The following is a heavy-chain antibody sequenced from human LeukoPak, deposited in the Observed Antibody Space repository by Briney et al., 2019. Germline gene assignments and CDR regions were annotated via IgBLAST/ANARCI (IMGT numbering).Heavy chain of an antibody. CDR2: IYPGGSDP. D-gene: IGHD6-13*01. J-gene: IGHJ4*02. Sequence: GESLKISCKGSGYTFTTYWIGWVRQMPGKGLEWMGIIYPGGSDPRYSPSFQGQVTISADKSISTAYLQRSSLKASDSAMYYCARHGLGSSWFGFDYWGQGTLVTVSS. V-gene: IGHV5-51*01. CDR3: ARHGLGSSWFGFDY. CDR1: GYTFTTYW.